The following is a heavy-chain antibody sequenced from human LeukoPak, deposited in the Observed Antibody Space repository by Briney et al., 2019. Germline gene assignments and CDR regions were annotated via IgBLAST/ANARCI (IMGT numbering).Heavy chain of an antibody. D-gene: IGHD6-13*01. V-gene: IGHV3-74*01. CDR1: GFTFRRYW. CDR3: ARGNIAAAGIHY. Sequence: GGSLRLSCAASGFTFRRYWMGWVRHAQGKGVVGVSRISGDCSSTTYADSVLGRFTISTDNANNTLYLQLNSVRAEDTAVYYCARGNIAAAGIHYWGQGTLVIVSS. J-gene: IGHJ4*02. CDR2: ISGDCSST.